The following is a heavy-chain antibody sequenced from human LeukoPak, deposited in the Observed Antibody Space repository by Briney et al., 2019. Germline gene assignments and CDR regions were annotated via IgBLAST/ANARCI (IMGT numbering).Heavy chain of an antibody. CDR1: GFTFSSYG. CDR2: IWYDGSNK. Sequence: GGSLRLSCAASGFTFSSYGMHWVRQAPGKGLEWVAVIWYDGSNKYYADSVKGRFTISRDNSKNTLYLQMNSLRAEDTAVYYCARDQTLTGIIVIYYFDYWGQGTLVTVSS. V-gene: IGHV3-33*01. CDR3: ARDQTLTGIIVIYYFDY. D-gene: IGHD1-14*01. J-gene: IGHJ4*02.